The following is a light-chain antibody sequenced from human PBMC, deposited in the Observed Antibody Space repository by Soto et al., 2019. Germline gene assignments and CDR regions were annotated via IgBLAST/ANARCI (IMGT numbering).Light chain of an antibody. J-gene: IGLJ1*01. V-gene: IGLV2-11*01. Sequence: QLVLTQPRSVSGSPGQSVTISCTGTSSDVGDYNYVSWYQQHPGKAPKLMIYDVSKRPSGVPDRFSGSKSGNTASLTISGLQAEDEADYYCCSYAGSYSLYVFGTGTKLTVL. CDR2: DVS. CDR1: SSDVGDYNY. CDR3: CSYAGSYSLYV.